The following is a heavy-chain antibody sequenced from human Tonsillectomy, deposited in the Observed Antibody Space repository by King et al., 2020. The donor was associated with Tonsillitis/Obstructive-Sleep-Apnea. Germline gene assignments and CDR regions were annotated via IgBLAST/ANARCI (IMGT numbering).Heavy chain of an antibody. CDR3: ARGHLETFPDYYFYYYMDV. CDR1: GGSFSDSY. D-gene: IGHD1-14*01. CDR2: VTHTGST. J-gene: IGHJ6*03. V-gene: IGHV4-34*01. Sequence: VQLQQWGAGLLKPSETLSLPCAVYGGSFSDSYWSWVRQPPGEGLEWIGEVTHTGSTNYNPYLTSRVTMSVDTSKNQFSLKLRSVTAADTAVYYCARGHLETFPDYYFYYYMDVWGKGTTVTVSS.